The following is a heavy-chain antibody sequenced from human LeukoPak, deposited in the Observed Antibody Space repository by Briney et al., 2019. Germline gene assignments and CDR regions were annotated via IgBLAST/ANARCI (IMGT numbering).Heavy chain of an antibody. CDR2: ISGSGGGGST. J-gene: IGHJ4*02. CDR3: AKDLSGSFDY. Sequence: GGSLRLSCAASGFTFSNAWMNWVRQAPGKGLEWVSAISGSGGGGSTYYADSVKGRFTISRDNSRNMLFLQMNSLRAEDTAVYYCAKDLSGSFDYWGQGTLVTVSS. CDR1: GFTFSNAW. V-gene: IGHV3-23*01. D-gene: IGHD2-15*01.